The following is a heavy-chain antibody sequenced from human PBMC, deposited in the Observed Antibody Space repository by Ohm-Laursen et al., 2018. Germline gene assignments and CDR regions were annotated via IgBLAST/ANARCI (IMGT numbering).Heavy chain of an antibody. V-gene: IGHV1-69*13. Sequence: ASVKVSCKASGGTSRRYVIVWVRQAPGKGLEWMGGIIPIFGTANYAQKFQGRVTITGDESTSTAYMELSSLRSEDTAMYYCARGPVTDYGDYWKFDLWGRGPLVTVSS. J-gene: IGHJ2*01. D-gene: IGHD4-17*01. CDR3: ARGPVTDYGDYWKFDL. CDR1: GGTSRRYV. CDR2: IIPIFGTA.